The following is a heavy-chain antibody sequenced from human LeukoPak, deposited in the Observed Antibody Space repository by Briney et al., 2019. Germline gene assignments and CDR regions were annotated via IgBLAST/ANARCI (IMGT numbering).Heavy chain of an antibody. Sequence: GGSLRLSCAASGFTFSSYSMNWVRQAPGKGPEWVSVIYIAGKTYYADSVKGRFTISRDDSKNTVYLQMNSLRDEDTAVYYCARVGLWFGELLSPWGDYWGQGTLVIVSS. CDR3: ARVGLWFGELLSPWGDY. CDR1: GFTFSSYS. J-gene: IGHJ4*02. CDR2: IYIAGKT. D-gene: IGHD3-10*01. V-gene: IGHV3-53*01.